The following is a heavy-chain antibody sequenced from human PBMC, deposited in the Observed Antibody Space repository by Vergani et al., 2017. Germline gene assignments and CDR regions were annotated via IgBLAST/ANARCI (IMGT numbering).Heavy chain of an antibody. J-gene: IGHJ4*02. Sequence: QVQLVQSGAEVKKPGSSVKVSCKASGGTFSSYTISWVRQAPGKGLEWMGGFDPEDGETIYAQKFQGRVTMTEDTSTDTAYMELSSLRSEDTAVYYCATWGIAAAGKLDYWGQGTLVTVSS. CDR3: ATWGIAAAGKLDY. V-gene: IGHV1-24*01. CDR1: GGTFSSYT. D-gene: IGHD6-13*01. CDR2: FDPEDGET.